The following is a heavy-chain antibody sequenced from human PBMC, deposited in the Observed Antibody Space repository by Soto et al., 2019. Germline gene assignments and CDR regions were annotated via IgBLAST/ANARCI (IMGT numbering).Heavy chain of an antibody. CDR3: ARDQGVGVIPIYGMDV. CDR1: GFTFSSYA. J-gene: IGHJ6*02. Sequence: GGSLRLSCAASGFTFSSYAMHWVRQAPGKGLEWVAVISYDGSNKHYADSVKGRFTISRDNSKNTLYLQMNSLRAEDTAVYYCARDQGVGVIPIYGMDVWGQGTTVTVSS. D-gene: IGHD3-10*01. V-gene: IGHV3-30-3*01. CDR2: ISYDGSNK.